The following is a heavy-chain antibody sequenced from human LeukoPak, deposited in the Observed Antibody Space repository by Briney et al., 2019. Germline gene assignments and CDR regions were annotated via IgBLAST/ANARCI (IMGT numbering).Heavy chain of an antibody. CDR3: AKFYTSGAWDWFDP. Sequence: GGSLRLSCAASGFTFSSYAMSWVRQAPGKGLEWVAVISYDGSNKHYADSVKGRFTMSRDNSKNTLYLQMNSLRAEDTAVYYCAKFYTSGAWDWFDPWGQGTLVSVSS. CDR1: GFTFSSYA. J-gene: IGHJ5*02. CDR2: ISYDGSNK. D-gene: IGHD6-19*01. V-gene: IGHV3-30*18.